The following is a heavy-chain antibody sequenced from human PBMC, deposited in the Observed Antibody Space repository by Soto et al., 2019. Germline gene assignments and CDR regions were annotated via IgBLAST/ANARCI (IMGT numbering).Heavy chain of an antibody. Sequence: GGSLRLSCAASGFTFSSYAMSWVRQAPGKGLEWVSAIRGSGGSTYYADSVKGRFTISRDNSKNTLYLQMNSLRAEDTAVYYCAKDRTVTMKSLLDYWGQGTLVTVSS. D-gene: IGHD3-22*01. V-gene: IGHV3-23*01. CDR2: IRGSGGST. CDR3: AKDRTVTMKSLLDY. J-gene: IGHJ4*02. CDR1: GFTFSSYA.